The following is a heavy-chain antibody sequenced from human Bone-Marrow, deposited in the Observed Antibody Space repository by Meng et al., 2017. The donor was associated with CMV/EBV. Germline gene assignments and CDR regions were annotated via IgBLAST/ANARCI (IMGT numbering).Heavy chain of an antibody. CDR2: ISSSSSYI. Sequence: GESLKISCADSGFTFSSYSMNWVRQAPGKGLEWVSSISSSSSYIYYADSVKGRFTISRDNAKNSLYLQMNSLRAEDTAVYYCATIGEYSSSWYHRLDYWGQGTLVTVSS. J-gene: IGHJ4*02. D-gene: IGHD6-13*01. V-gene: IGHV3-21*01. CDR1: GFTFSSYS. CDR3: ATIGEYSSSWYHRLDY.